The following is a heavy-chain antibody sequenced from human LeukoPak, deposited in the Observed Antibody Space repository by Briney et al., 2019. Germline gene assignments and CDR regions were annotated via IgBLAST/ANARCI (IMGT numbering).Heavy chain of an antibody. J-gene: IGHJ4*02. D-gene: IGHD1-26*01. V-gene: IGHV4-34*01. CDR3: AISGSFNFDY. CDR1: GGSISSYY. CDR2: INHSGST. Sequence: SETLSLTCTVSGGSISSYYWSWIRQPPGKGLEWIGEINHSGSTNYNPSLKSRVTISVDTSKNQFSLKLSSVTAADTAVYYCAISGSFNFDYWGQGTLVTVSS.